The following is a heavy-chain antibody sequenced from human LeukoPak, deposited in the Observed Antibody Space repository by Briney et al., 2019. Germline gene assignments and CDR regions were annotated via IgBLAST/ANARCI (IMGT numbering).Heavy chain of an antibody. D-gene: IGHD3-9*01. V-gene: IGHV5-51*01. CDR2: IYPGDSDT. CDR3: ARRYDILTGYYDY. CDR1: GYSFTSYW. Sequence: GESLKISCKGSGYSFTSYWIGWVRQMPGKGLEWMGIIYPGDSDTRYSPSFQGQVTIPADKAISTAYLQWSSLKASDTAMYYCARRYDILTGYYDYWGQGTLVTVSS. J-gene: IGHJ4*02.